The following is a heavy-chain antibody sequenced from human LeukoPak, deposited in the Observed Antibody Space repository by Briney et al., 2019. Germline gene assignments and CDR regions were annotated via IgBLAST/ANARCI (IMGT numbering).Heavy chain of an antibody. V-gene: IGHV1-2*02. D-gene: IGHD3-22*01. CDR2: INPNSGGT. CDR3: AREYYYDSSGYYPSLDY. Sequence: ASVKVSCKASGYTFTGYYMHWVRQAPGQGLEWMGWINPNSGGTNYAQKFQGRVTMTRDTSISTAYMELSRLRSDDTAVYYCAREYYYDSSGYYPSLDYWGQGTLVTVSS. J-gene: IGHJ4*02. CDR1: GYTFTGYY.